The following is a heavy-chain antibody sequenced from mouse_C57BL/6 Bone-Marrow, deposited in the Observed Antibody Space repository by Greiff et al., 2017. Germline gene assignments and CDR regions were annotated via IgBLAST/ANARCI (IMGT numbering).Heavy chain of an antibody. Sequence: EVKLMESGGGLVEPGGSLKLSCAASGFTFSSYAMSWVRQTPEKRLEWVATISDGGSYTYYPDNVKGRFTISRDNAKNNLYLQMSHLKSEDTAMYYCARVGLLLDYWGQGTTLTVSS. CDR3: ARVGLLLDY. J-gene: IGHJ2*01. CDR1: GFTFSSYA. CDR2: ISDGGSYT. D-gene: IGHD1-1*01. V-gene: IGHV5-4*03.